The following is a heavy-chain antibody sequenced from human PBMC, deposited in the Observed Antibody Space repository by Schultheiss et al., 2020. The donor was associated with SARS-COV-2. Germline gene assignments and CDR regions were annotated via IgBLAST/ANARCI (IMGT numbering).Heavy chain of an antibody. Sequence: SQTLSLTCTVSGGSISSGDYYWSWIRQPPGKGLEWIGYIYYSGSTYYNPSLKSRVTISVDTSKNQFSLKLSSVTAADTAVYYCAREVVTMVQGVIILGVDAFDIWGQGTTVTVSS. CDR3: AREVVTMVQGVIILGVDAFDI. V-gene: IGHV4-30-4*01. D-gene: IGHD3-10*01. J-gene: IGHJ3*02. CDR2: IYYSGST. CDR1: GGSISSGDYY.